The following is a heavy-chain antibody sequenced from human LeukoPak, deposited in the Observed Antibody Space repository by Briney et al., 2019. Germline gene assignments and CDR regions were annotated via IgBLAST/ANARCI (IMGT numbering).Heavy chain of an antibody. V-gene: IGHV3-23*01. D-gene: IGHD3-16*01. J-gene: IGHJ4*02. CDR1: GFTFSSYG. CDR2: IDSSGLRT. CDR3: VKDATWGGFDY. Sequence: GGSLRLSCAASGFTFSSYGMTWVRQAPGKGLEWVSAIDSSGLRTFYADSVKGRFTVSRDNSRSTLFLQINSLRADDAALYYCVKDATWGGFDYWGQGTLVTVSS.